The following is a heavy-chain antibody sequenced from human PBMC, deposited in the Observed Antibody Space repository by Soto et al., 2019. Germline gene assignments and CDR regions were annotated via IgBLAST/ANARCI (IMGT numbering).Heavy chain of an antibody. V-gene: IGHV4-39*01. D-gene: IGHD6-19*01. CDR2: IYYSGST. J-gene: IGHJ3*02. CDR3: ARAPWRLVLGGDAFDI. CDR1: GGSISSSSYY. Sequence: ETLSGNCTDSGGSISSSSYYWGWIRQPPGKGLEWIGSIYYSGSTYYNPSLKTRVTISVDTSKNQFSLKLSSVTAADTAVYYCARAPWRLVLGGDAFDIWGQGTMVTVSS.